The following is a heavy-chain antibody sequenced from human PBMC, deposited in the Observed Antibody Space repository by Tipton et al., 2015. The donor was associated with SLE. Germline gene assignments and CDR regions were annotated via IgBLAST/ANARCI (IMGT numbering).Heavy chain of an antibody. CDR1: GGSIRSYY. V-gene: IGHV4-59*01. J-gene: IGHJ2*01. CDR3: AKADGVVGGQVPYWSFDL. Sequence: TLSLTCTVSGGSIRSYYWSWIRLTPGKGLEWIGDIYYRGSPYYRESTTYNPSLESRATMSLDTPKNQFSLKLNSATAADTAVYYCAKADGVVGGQVPYWSFDLWGRGTLVSVSS. D-gene: IGHD1-26*01. CDR2: IYYRGSPYYREST.